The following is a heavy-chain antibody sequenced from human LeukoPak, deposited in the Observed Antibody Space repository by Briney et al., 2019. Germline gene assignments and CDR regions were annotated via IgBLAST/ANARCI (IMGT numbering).Heavy chain of an antibody. Sequence: PGGSLRLSCAASGFTFSSYSMNWVRQAPGKGLEWVSSISSSSYIYYADSVKGRFTISRDNAKNSLYLQMNSLRAEDTAVYYCARVTRPDFWSGYYTSPDFDYWGQGTLVTVSS. CDR2: ISSSSYI. CDR1: GFTFSSYS. J-gene: IGHJ4*02. D-gene: IGHD3-3*01. CDR3: ARVTRPDFWSGYYTSPDFDY. V-gene: IGHV3-21*01.